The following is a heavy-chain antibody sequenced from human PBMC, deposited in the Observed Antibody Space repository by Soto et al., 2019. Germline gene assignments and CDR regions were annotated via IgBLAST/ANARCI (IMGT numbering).Heavy chain of an antibody. Sequence: GGSLRLSCSASGFTFSSYAMHWVRQAPGKGLEYVSSISTNGGSTHYADSVKGRFTISRDNSKNTQYLQMSSLRADDTAVYYCASGDLLSWAYWGQGTLVTVSS. CDR3: ASGDLLSWAY. CDR2: ISTNGGST. V-gene: IGHV3-64D*06. CDR1: GFTFSSYA. D-gene: IGHD1-26*01. J-gene: IGHJ4*02.